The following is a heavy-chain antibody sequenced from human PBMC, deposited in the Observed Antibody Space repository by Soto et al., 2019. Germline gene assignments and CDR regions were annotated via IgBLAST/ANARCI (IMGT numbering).Heavy chain of an antibody. D-gene: IGHD3-9*01. CDR1: GGSFSGYY. J-gene: IGHJ4*02. V-gene: IGHV4-39*01. CDR2: IYYSGST. Sequence: SETLSLTCAVYGGSFSGYYWVWIRQPPGKGLEWIGSIYYSGSTYYNPSLKSRVTISVDTSKNQFSLKLSSVTAADTAVYYCARQPRILTGYSGHFDYWCQGTLVNVS. CDR3: ARQPRILTGYSGHFDY.